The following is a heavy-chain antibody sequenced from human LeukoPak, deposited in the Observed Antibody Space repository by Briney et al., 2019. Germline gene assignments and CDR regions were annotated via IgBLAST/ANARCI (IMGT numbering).Heavy chain of an antibody. J-gene: IGHJ5*02. V-gene: IGHV3-30*02. CDR3: ARAAAGTTNWFDP. CDR2: IRYDGSNK. Sequence: GGSLRLSCAASGFTFGSYGMHWVRQAPGKGLEWVAFIRYDGSNKYYADSVKGRFTISRDNSKNTLYLQMNSLRAEDTAVYYCARAAAGTTNWFDPWGQGTLVTVSS. D-gene: IGHD6-13*01. CDR1: GFTFGSYG.